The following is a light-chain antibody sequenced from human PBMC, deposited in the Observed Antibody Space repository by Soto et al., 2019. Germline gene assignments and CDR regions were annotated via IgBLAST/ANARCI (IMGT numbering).Light chain of an antibody. Sequence: DIQMTQSPSSVSASVGDRVTITCRASQGINKWLAWYQQKPGTAPKLLIYSASSLQSGVPSRFSGSGSGTDFTLTISTLHPEDFASYYCQQANTFALTFRGGTKVEI. J-gene: IGKJ4*01. CDR3: QQANTFALT. CDR1: QGINKW. CDR2: SAS. V-gene: IGKV1-12*01.